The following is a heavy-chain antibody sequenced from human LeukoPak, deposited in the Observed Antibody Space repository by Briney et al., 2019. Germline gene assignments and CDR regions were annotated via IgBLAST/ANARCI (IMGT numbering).Heavy chain of an antibody. D-gene: IGHD2-15*01. J-gene: IGHJ3*02. V-gene: IGHV3-21*01. Sequence: PGGSLRLSCAASGFIFSSYTINWVRQAPGKGLEWVSSISSTGTYIYYADSVKGRFTISRDNAKNSLYLQMNSLRAEDTAVYCCARAERGYCSGGSCSYYDAFDIWGQGTVVTVSS. CDR1: GFIFSSYT. CDR2: ISSTGTYI. CDR3: ARAERGYCSGGSCSYYDAFDI.